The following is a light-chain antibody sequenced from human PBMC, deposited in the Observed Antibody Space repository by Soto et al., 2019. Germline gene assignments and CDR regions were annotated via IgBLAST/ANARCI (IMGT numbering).Light chain of an antibody. CDR2: EVS. Sequence: QSVLTQPASVSGSPGXSITISCTGXXXXVGDYNYVSWYQQHPGKAPKLMIYEVSNRPSGVSNRFSGSKSGNTASLTISGLQAEDEADYYCSSYTSSNTWVFGGGTKVTVL. CDR1: XXXVGDYNY. J-gene: IGLJ3*02. V-gene: IGLV2-14*01. CDR3: SSYTSSNTWV.